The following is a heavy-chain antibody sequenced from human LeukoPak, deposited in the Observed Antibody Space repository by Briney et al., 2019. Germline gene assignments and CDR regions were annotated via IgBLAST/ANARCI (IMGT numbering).Heavy chain of an antibody. CDR3: ARTTVDYYYYGMDV. V-gene: IGHV1-69*13. D-gene: IGHD4-23*01. CDR1: GGTFSSYA. CDR2: IIPIFGTA. J-gene: IGHJ6*02. Sequence: SVKVSCKASGGTFSSYAISWVRQAPGQGLEWMGGIIPIFGTANYAQKLQGRVTITADESTSTAYMELSSLRSEDTAVYYCARTTVDYYYYGMDVWGQGTTVTVSS.